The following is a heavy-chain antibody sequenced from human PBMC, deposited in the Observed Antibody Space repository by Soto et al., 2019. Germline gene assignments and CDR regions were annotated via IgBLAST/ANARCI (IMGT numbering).Heavy chain of an antibody. CDR2: IWYDGSNK. V-gene: IGHV3-33*01. Sequence: QVQLVESGGGVVQPGRSLRLSCAASGFTFSSYGMHWVRQAPGKGLEWVAVIWYDGSNKYYADSVKGRFTISRDNSQNTLYLQMNSLSAEDTAVYYCARVSGWELRSRYYYGMDVWGQGNTVTVSS. CDR1: GFTFSSYG. J-gene: IGHJ6*02. CDR3: ARVSGWELRSRYYYGMDV. D-gene: IGHD1-26*01.